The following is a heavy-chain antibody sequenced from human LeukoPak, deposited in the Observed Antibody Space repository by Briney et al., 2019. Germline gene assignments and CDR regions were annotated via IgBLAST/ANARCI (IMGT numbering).Heavy chain of an antibody. CDR3: ARGPYYYDSSGYYNY. CDR2: MNPNSGNT. D-gene: IGHD3-22*01. V-gene: IGHV1-8*01. CDR1: GYTFNNYD. J-gene: IGHJ4*02. Sequence: ASVKVSCKASGYTFNNYDINWVRQAPGQGLEWMGWMNPNSGNTGYAQKFQGRFTLTRETFISTAYMELSSLRSEDTAVYYCARGPYYYDSSGYYNYWGQGTLVTVSS.